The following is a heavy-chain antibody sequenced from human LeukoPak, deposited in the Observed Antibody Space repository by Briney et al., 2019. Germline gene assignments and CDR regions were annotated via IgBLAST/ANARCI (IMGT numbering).Heavy chain of an antibody. CDR3: ARGSSLLLDKYYYDSSGYATGYMDV. J-gene: IGHJ6*03. Sequence: PSETLSLTRILSDYSLSSGFYWGWIRQPPGKGLEWIGSIYHSGSTYYNPSLKSRVTISVDTSKNQFSLKLSSVTAADTAVYYCARGSSLLLDKYYYDSSGYATGYMDVWGKGTTVTVSS. V-gene: IGHV4-38-2*02. CDR2: IYHSGST. CDR1: DYSLSSGFY. D-gene: IGHD3-22*01.